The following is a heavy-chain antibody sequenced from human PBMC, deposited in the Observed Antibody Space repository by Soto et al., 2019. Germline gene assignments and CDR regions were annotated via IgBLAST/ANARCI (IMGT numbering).Heavy chain of an antibody. D-gene: IGHD6-19*01. V-gene: IGHV1-3*01. Sequence: QAHLVQSGAEVKMPGDSVQVSCKASGFVSTNHNFHWVRQAPGQSLEWMGRINAGNGNTQYAQNCQGRVTFTSDPSATTALMELTNLRLEDSAMYYCASDYGSNWRLWGQGTLVSVSS. CDR2: INAGNGNT. CDR1: GFVSTNHN. CDR3: ASDYGSNWRL. J-gene: IGHJ4*02.